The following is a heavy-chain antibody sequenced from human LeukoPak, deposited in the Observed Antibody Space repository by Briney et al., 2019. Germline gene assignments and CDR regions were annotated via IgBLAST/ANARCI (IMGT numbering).Heavy chain of an antibody. J-gene: IGHJ6*03. D-gene: IGHD3-3*01. CDR1: GFPVSVNY. Sequence: PGGSLRLTCVASGFPVSVNYMSWVRQAPGKGLECVSVISGGAGSTYYADSVKGRFTISRDNSKNTLYLQMNSLRAEDTAVYYCAKDKYNFWSGSNYYYMGVWGKGTTVTVSS. CDR2: ISGGAGST. V-gene: IGHV3-23*01. CDR3: AKDKYNFWSGSNYYYMGV.